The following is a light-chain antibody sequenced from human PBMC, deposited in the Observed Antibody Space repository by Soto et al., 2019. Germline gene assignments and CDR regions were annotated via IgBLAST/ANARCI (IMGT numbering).Light chain of an antibody. J-gene: IGKJ3*01. Sequence: EIVLTQSPATLSSSPGERATLSCRASQSVSSYLAWYQQKPGQAPRLLIYDASNRATGIPARFSGSGSGTVFTLTISSLEPEDFAVYYWQQRSNFFGPGTKVDIK. CDR2: DAS. V-gene: IGKV3-11*01. CDR3: QQRSNF. CDR1: QSVSSY.